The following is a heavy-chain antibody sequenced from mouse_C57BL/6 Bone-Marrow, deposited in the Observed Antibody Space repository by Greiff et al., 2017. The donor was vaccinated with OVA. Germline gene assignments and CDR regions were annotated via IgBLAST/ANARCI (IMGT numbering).Heavy chain of an antibody. CDR3: ARWDSSGYGAY. CDR1: GYTFTSYG. D-gene: IGHD3-2*02. CDR2: IYPRSGNT. Sequence: VQRVESGAELARPGASVKLSCKASGYTFTSYGISWVKQRTGQGLEWIGEIYPRSGNTYYNEKFKGKATLTADKSSSTAYMELRSLTSEDSAVYFCARWDSSGYGAYWGQGTLVTVSA. V-gene: IGHV1-81*01. J-gene: IGHJ3*01.